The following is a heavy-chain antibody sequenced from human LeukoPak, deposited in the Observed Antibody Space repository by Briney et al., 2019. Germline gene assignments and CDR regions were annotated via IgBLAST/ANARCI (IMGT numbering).Heavy chain of an antibody. Sequence: GGSLRLSCAASGFTFSSYAMHWVRQAPGKGLEWVAVISYDGSNKYYADSVKGRFTISRDNSKNTLYLQMNSLRAEDTAVYYCARDRGTKYFDYWGQGTLVTVSS. CDR2: ISYDGSNK. CDR1: GFTFSSYA. J-gene: IGHJ4*02. CDR3: ARDRGTKYFDY. D-gene: IGHD3-10*01. V-gene: IGHV3-30*04.